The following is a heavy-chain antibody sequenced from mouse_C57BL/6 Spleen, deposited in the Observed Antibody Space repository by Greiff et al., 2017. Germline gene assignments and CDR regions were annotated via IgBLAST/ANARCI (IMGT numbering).Heavy chain of an antibody. CDR3: ARGAQAYFDY. D-gene: IGHD3-2*02. J-gene: IGHJ2*01. CDR2: IYPGSGNT. Sequence: VKLQQSGAELVRPGASVKLSCKASGYTFTDYYINWVKQRPGQGLEWIARIYPGSGNTYYNEKFKGKATLTAEKSSSTAYMQLSSLTSDDSAVYFCARGAQAYFDYWGQGTTLTVSS. V-gene: IGHV1-76*01. CDR1: GYTFTDYY.